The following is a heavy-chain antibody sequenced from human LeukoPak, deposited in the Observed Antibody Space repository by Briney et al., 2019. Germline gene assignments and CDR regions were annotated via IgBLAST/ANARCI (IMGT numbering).Heavy chain of an antibody. CDR1: GFTFSSYA. J-gene: IGHJ1*01. Sequence: PGGSLRLSCAASGFTFSSYAMSWVRQAPGKGLEWVSGISGSGGSTYYADSVKGRFTISRDNSKNTLYLQMNSLRAEDTAVYYCAKDPTYYYDSSGYNEYFQHWGQGTLVTVSS. V-gene: IGHV3-23*01. D-gene: IGHD3-22*01. CDR2: ISGSGGST. CDR3: AKDPTYYYDSSGYNEYFQH.